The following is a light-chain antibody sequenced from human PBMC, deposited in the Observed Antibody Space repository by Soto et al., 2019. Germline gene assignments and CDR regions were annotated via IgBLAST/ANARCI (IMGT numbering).Light chain of an antibody. CDR3: PQATSFPLS. V-gene: IGKV1-12*01. Sequence: DIQMTQSPSSLSASVGDRVTITCRASQGISSWLAWYQQKPGEAPKLLISDASSLQIGFPSIFSGSRSETDFTLTISILQPEDRATYYCPQATSFPLSFGGGNKVDIK. CDR1: QGISSW. J-gene: IGKJ4*01. CDR2: DAS.